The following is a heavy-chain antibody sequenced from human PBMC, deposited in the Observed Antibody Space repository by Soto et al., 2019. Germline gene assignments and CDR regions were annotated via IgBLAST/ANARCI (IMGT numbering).Heavy chain of an antibody. CDR1: GYTFTCYY. CDR2: INPNSGGT. J-gene: IGHJ6*02. CDR3: ARGAARTACYGMDV. V-gene: IGHV1-2*04. Sequence: ASVKVACNASGYTFTCYYMHWVRQAPGQGLEWMGWINPNSGGTNYAQKFQGWVTMTRDTSISTAYMELSRLRSEDTAVYYCARGAARTACYGMDVWGQGTTVTVSS. D-gene: IGHD6-6*01.